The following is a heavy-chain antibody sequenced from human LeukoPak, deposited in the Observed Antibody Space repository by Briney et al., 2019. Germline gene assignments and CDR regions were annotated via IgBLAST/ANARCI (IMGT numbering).Heavy chain of an antibody. CDR2: IYTSGST. V-gene: IGHV4-4*07. J-gene: IGHJ6*03. CDR1: GGSISSYY. CDR3: ARARSQYCSSTSCYNNYYYYYMDV. D-gene: IGHD2-2*02. Sequence: PSETLSLTCTVSGGSISSYYWSWIRQPAGKGLEWIGRIYTSGSTNYNPSLKSRVTMSVDTSKNQFSLKLSSVTAADTAVYYCARARSQYCSSTSCYNNYYYYYMDVWGKGTTVTVSS.